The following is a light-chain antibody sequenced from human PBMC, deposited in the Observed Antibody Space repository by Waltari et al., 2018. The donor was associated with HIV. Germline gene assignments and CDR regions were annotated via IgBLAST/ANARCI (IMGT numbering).Light chain of an antibody. J-gene: IGLJ2*01. CDR1: TSDFGLYNF. Sequence: QSTLTQPASVSGSPGQSITISCTGSTSDFGLYNFISWYQQHPGGVPKVIIYEVFSRPSGISSRVSCSRSANTASLTISWLQPEDEADYYCASFTSNYTLIFGGGTKVTVL. CDR3: ASFTSNYTLI. V-gene: IGLV2-14*01. CDR2: EVF.